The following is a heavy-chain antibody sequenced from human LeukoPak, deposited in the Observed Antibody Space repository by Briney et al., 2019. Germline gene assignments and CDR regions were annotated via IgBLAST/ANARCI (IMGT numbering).Heavy chain of an antibody. CDR1: GGSFSGDF. CDR3: ARDHRYGGLFDY. D-gene: IGHD1-1*01. J-gene: IGHJ4*02. CDR2: ITSSISTI. V-gene: IGHV3-11*04. Sequence: LSLTCAVYGGSFSGDFWSWIRQSPGKGLEWISYITSSISTIYYADSVKGRFTISRDNAKNSLYLEMNSLRADDTAVYYCARDHRYGGLFDYWGQGTLVTVSS.